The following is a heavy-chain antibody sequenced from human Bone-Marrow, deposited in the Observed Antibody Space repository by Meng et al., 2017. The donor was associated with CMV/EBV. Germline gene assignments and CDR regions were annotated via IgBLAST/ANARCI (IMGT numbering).Heavy chain of an antibody. J-gene: IGHJ1*01. D-gene: IGHD6-13*01. Sequence: SETLSLTCAVSGGSVGDGSYYWSWLRQPPGKGLVWNGYIYYTTSANFNPSLKSRVTISVDTSQNHFSLKLSSVTAADTAVYFCARGLFNSALVGWGQGTLVTVSS. CDR3: ARGLFNSALVG. V-gene: IGHV4-61*03. CDR2: IYYTTSA. CDR1: GGSVGDGSYY.